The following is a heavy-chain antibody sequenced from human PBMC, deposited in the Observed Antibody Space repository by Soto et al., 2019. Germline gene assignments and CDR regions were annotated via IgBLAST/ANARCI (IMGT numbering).Heavy chain of an antibody. CDR1: GGSFSGYY. V-gene: IGHV4-34*01. Sequence: SETLSLTCAVYGGSFSGYYWSWIRQPPGKGLEWIGEINHSGGTNYNPSLKSRVTISVDTSKNQFSLKLSSVTAADTAVYYCARARITMVRGVSTRYGMDVWGQGTTVTVSS. CDR2: INHSGGT. J-gene: IGHJ6*02. D-gene: IGHD3-10*01. CDR3: ARARITMVRGVSTRYGMDV.